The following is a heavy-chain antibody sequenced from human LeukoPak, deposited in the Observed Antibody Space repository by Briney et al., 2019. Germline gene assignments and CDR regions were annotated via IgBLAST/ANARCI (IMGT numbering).Heavy chain of an antibody. Sequence: GGSLRLSCAASGFTFSSYAMSWVRQAPGKGLEWVSAISGSGGSTYYADSVKGRFNISRDNSQNTLYLQMNSLRAEDTALYSCAKDMGGSVSLFDYWGQGTLVTVSS. CDR1: GFTFSSYA. D-gene: IGHD3-10*01. CDR2: ISGSGGST. CDR3: AKDMGGSVSLFDY. V-gene: IGHV3-23*01. J-gene: IGHJ4*02.